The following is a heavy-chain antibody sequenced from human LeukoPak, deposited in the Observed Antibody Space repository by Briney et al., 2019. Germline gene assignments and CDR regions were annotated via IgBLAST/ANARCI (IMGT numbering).Heavy chain of an antibody. D-gene: IGHD1-26*01. CDR2: INAGNGNT. CDR1: GYTFTSYA. V-gene: IGHV1-3*01. Sequence: ASVKVSCKASGYTFTSYAMHWVRQAPGQRLEWMGWINAGNGNTKYSQKFQGRVTITRDTSASTAYMELSSLRSEDTAVYYCARLGVGASRGTHAFDIWGQGTMDTVSS. J-gene: IGHJ3*02. CDR3: ARLGVGASRGTHAFDI.